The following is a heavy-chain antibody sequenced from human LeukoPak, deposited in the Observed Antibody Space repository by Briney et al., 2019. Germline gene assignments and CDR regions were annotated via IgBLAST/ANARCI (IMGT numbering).Heavy chain of an antibody. CDR3: ARDGYYYGSGSPGGGYYYYYMDV. CDR2: IFHSGST. CDR1: DGSIFSSNW. D-gene: IGHD3-10*01. J-gene: IGHJ6*03. V-gene: IGHV4-4*02. Sequence: SGTLSLTCAVSDGSIFSSNWWSWVRQPPGKGLEWIGQIFHSGSTSYSPSLKSRVTISLDTSKKQFSLKLKSVTAADTAVYYCARDGYYYGSGSPGGGYYYYYMDVWGKGTTVTISS.